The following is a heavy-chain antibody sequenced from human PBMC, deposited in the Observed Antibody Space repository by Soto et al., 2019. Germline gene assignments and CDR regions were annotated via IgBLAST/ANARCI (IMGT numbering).Heavy chain of an antibody. Sequence: PGGSLRLSCAASGFTFSSYEMNWVRQAPGKGLEWVSYISSSGSTIYYADSVKGRFTISRDNAKNSLYLQMNSLRAEDTAVYYCARDYWATSPQYYYYYYGMDVWGQGTTVTVSS. V-gene: IGHV3-48*03. J-gene: IGHJ6*02. D-gene: IGHD1-26*01. CDR2: ISSSGSTI. CDR1: GFTFSSYE. CDR3: ARDYWATSPQYYYYYYGMDV.